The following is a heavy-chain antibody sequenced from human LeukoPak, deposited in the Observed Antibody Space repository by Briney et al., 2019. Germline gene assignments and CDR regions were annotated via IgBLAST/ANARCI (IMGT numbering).Heavy chain of an antibody. D-gene: IGHD6-13*01. J-gene: IGHJ4*02. Sequence: ASVKVSCKASGYSFTSDDINWVRQATGQGLEWMGWMNPNSGNTGYAQKFQGRVTMTRNTSISTAYMELSSLRSEDTAVYYCARGHVAAASYYFDYWGQGTLVTVSS. CDR3: ARGHVAAASYYFDY. CDR2: MNPNSGNT. CDR1: GYSFTSDD. V-gene: IGHV1-8*01.